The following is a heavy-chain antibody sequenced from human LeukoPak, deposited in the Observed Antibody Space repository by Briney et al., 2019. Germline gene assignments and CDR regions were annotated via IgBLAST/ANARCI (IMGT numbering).Heavy chain of an antibody. CDR1: GGSFSGYY. D-gene: IGHD3-22*01. J-gene: IGHJ5*02. CDR3: AAKSAHYYDSSGYYLNWFDP. V-gene: IGHV4-34*01. Sequence: SETLSLTCAVYGGSFSGYYWSWIRQPPGKGLEWIREIDHSGSTNYIPSLKSRVTISVDTSKNQFSLKLSSVTAADTAVYYCAAKSAHYYDSSGYYLNWFDPWGQGTLVTVSS. CDR2: IDHSGST.